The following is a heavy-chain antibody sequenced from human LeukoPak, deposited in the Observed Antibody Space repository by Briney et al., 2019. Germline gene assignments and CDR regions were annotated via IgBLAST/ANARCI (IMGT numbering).Heavy chain of an antibody. D-gene: IGHD2-21*02. J-gene: IGHJ2*01. CDR3: ARTTCGGDCYPPYWYFDL. CDR1: GGSISSYY. V-gene: IGHV4-4*07. Sequence: PSETLSLTCTVSGGSISSYYWGWIRQPAGKGLEWIGRLYTSGSTNYNPSLKSRVTMSVDTSKNQFSLKLSSVTAADTAVYYCARTTCGGDCYPPYWYFDLWGRGTLVTVSS. CDR2: LYTSGST.